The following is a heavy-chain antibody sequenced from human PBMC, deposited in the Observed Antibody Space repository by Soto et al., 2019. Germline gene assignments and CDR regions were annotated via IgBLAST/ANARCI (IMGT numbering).Heavy chain of an antibody. CDR1: GFTFSNYW. Sequence: EVQLVESGGGLVQPGGSLRLSCAASGFTFSNYWMSWVRQAPGQGLEWVANIKHDGTEKYYVDSVKGRFTISRDNAKNSLYLQVNSLRAEDTAVYYCARARDFWCTYFDSWGQGTLVTVSS. CDR2: IKHDGTEK. J-gene: IGHJ4*02. D-gene: IGHD3-3*01. V-gene: IGHV3-7*03. CDR3: ARARDFWCTYFDS.